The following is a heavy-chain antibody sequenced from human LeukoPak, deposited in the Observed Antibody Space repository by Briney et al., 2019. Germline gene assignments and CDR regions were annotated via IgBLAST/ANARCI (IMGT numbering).Heavy chain of an antibody. V-gene: IGHV4-59*12. D-gene: IGHD3-22*01. CDR2: VYYSGST. Sequence: PSETLSLTCTVSGGSISSYYWTWIRQPPGKGLEWIGYVYYSGSTNYNPSLKSRVTMSVDTSENQFSLKLSSVTAADTAVYYCARGSLTYYDSSGYYYRAFDIWGQGTMVTVSS. J-gene: IGHJ3*02. CDR1: GGSISSYY. CDR3: ARGSLTYYDSSGYYYRAFDI.